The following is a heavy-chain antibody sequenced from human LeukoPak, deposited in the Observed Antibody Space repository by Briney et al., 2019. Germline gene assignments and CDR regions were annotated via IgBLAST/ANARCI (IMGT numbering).Heavy chain of an antibody. V-gene: IGHV4-34*01. Sequence: SETLSLTCAVYGGSFSGYYWSWIRQPPGKGLEWIWEINHSGSTNYNPSLKSRVTISVDTSKNQFSLKLSSVTAADTAVYYCARGRYCSADICSGGDAFDIWGQGTMVSVSS. J-gene: IGHJ3*02. CDR3: ARGRYCSADICSGGDAFDI. D-gene: IGHD2-15*01. CDR1: GGSFSGYY. CDR2: INHSGST.